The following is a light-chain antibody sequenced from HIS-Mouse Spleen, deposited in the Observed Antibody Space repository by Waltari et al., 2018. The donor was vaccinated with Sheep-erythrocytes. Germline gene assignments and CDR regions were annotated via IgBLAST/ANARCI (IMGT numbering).Light chain of an antibody. CDR1: QRPVHSDGNTS. CDR3: MQGTHWWT. V-gene: IGKV2-30*02. J-gene: IGKJ1*01. CDR2: KVS. Sequence: DVVMTQSPLSLPVTLGQPASISCRASQRPVHSDGNTSLNWFQQRPGQSPRRLIYKVSNRDSGVPDRFGGSGSGTDFTLKISRVEAEDVGVYYCMQGTHWWTFGQGTKVEIK.